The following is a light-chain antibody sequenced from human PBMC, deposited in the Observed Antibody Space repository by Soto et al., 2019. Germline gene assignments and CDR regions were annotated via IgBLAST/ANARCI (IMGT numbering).Light chain of an antibody. Sequence: SVLTQPASVSGSPGQSITISCTGTSSDVGDYNYVSWYQQHPGKAPKLMIYEVSNRPSGVSNRFSGSKSGNTPSLTISGLQAEDEADYYGSSYTSNNIRYVFGTGTKVTVL. CDR2: EVS. V-gene: IGLV2-14*01. CDR3: SSYTSNNIRYV. J-gene: IGLJ1*01. CDR1: SSDVGDYNY.